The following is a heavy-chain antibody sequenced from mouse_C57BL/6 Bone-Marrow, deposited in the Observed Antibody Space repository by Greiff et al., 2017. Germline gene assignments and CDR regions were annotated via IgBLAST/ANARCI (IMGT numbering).Heavy chain of an antibody. CDR2: MHPNGGSP. J-gene: IGHJ4*01. D-gene: IGHD2-4*01. CDR1: GYTFTNYW. CDR3: ARSYDYDDYTRDY. V-gene: IGHV1-64*01. Sequence: QVQLQQPGAELVKPGASVKLSCKASGYTFTNYWMHWVKQRPGQGLEWIGMMHPNGGSPDYNEKFKSEATLSVDKSSRTAYLELSSLTSEDSACYYCARSYDYDDYTRDYWGQGTSVTVSA.